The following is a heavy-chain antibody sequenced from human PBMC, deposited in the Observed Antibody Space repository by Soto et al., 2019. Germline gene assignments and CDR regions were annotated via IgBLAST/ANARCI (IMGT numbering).Heavy chain of an antibody. Sequence: GASVKVSCKASGYTFNGYYIHWVRQAPGQGLEWMGWINPNSGGTNYAQKFQGWVTMTRDTSISTAYMELSRLRSDDTAVYYCARDLTGTTVNWGQGTLVTVSS. CDR1: GYTFNGYY. V-gene: IGHV1-2*04. D-gene: IGHD1-7*01. CDR3: ARDLTGTTVN. J-gene: IGHJ4*02. CDR2: INPNSGGT.